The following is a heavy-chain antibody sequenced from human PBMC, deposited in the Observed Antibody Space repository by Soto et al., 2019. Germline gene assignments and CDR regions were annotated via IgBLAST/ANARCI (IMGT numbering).Heavy chain of an antibody. CDR2: IYYSGST. CDR3: AREMAAAGTWGWFDP. D-gene: IGHD6-13*01. CDR1: GGSISSYY. Sequence: KPSETLSLTCTVSGGSISSYYWSWIRQPPGKGLEWIGYIYYSGSTNYNPSLKSRVTISVDTAKNQFSLKLSSVTAADTAVYYCAREMAAAGTWGWFDPWGQGTLVTVSS. J-gene: IGHJ5*02. V-gene: IGHV4-59*01.